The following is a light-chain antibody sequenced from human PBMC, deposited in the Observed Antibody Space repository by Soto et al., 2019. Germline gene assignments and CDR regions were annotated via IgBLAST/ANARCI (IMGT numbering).Light chain of an antibody. CDR1: QSVSTSF. V-gene: IGKV3-20*01. CDR2: GAF. J-gene: IGKJ4*01. Sequence: EVLFTQSPGTLYLSPGERATLSCRASQSVSTSFLAWYQQKPGQAPRLLIYGAFSRDTGIPDRFSGSGSWTEFTLTISRLQSEDFEVYYCQQYNSWPLTFGGGTKVDIK. CDR3: QQYNSWPLT.